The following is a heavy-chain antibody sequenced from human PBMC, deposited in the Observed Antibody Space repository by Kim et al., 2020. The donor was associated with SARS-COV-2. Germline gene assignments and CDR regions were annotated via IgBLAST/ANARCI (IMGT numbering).Heavy chain of an antibody. CDR1: GFTFKNYW. J-gene: IGHJ4*02. CDR2: ITPDGDYT. CDR3: ARDQIVVSTPGDVFDF. D-gene: IGHD2-15*01. Sequence: GGSLRLSCAASGFTFKNYWMHWVRQAPGKGLQWISRITPDGDYTSYADSVKGRFTVSRDNAKNTLYLQMNSLRVEDTAVYYCARDQIVVSTPGDVFDFWGQGTRVTVSS. V-gene: IGHV3-74*01.